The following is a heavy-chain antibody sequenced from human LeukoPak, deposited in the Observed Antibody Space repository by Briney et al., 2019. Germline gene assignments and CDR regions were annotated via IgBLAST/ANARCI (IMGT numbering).Heavy chain of an antibody. CDR1: GXSISSYY. D-gene: IGHD1-26*01. CDR2: IYYSGST. CDR3: ARQGELAIDY. V-gene: IGHV4-59*08. Sequence: PSETLSLTCTVSGXSISSYYWSWIRQPPGKGLEWIGYIYYSGSTNYNPSLKSRVTISVDTSKNQFSLKLSSVTAADTAVYCARQGELAIDYWGQGTLVTVSS. J-gene: IGHJ4*02.